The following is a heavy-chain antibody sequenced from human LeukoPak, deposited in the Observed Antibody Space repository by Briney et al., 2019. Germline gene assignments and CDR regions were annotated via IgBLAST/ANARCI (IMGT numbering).Heavy chain of an antibody. Sequence: SETLSLTCAVYGGSFSGYYWSWIRQPPGKGLEWIGEINHSGSTNYNPSLKSRVTISVDTPKNQFSLKLSSVTAADTAVYYCARERGYSYGTGFDYWGQGTLVTVSS. CDR3: ARERGYSYGTGFDY. CDR1: GGSFSGYY. CDR2: INHSGST. V-gene: IGHV4-34*01. D-gene: IGHD5-18*01. J-gene: IGHJ4*02.